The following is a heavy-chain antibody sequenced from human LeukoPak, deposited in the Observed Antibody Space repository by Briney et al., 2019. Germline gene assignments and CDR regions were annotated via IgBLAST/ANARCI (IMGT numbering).Heavy chain of an antibody. D-gene: IGHD1-26*01. Sequence: GGSLRLACAASGFTFSSYAMSWVRQAPGKGLEWVSTISGSGGGTYYADSVKGRFTISRDDSKNTLYLQMNSLRADDTAVYYCAKDLGRYRNNFFDYWGQGNLVTVSS. CDR1: GFTFSSYA. J-gene: IGHJ4*02. CDR3: AKDLGRYRNNFFDY. CDR2: ISGSGGGT. V-gene: IGHV3-23*01.